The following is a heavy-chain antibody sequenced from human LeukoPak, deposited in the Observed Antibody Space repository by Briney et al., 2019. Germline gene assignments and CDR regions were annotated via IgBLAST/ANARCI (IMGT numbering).Heavy chain of an antibody. Sequence: ASVKVSCKASGYTFTSYDINWVRQATGQGLKWMGWMNPNSGNTGYAQKFQGRVTMTRNTSISTAYMELSSLRSEDTAVYYCARGRGYSSSWFPGYYYYGMDVWGQGTTVTVSS. CDR1: GYTFTSYD. V-gene: IGHV1-8*01. J-gene: IGHJ6*02. CDR3: ARGRGYSSSWFPGYYYYGMDV. D-gene: IGHD6-13*01. CDR2: MNPNSGNT.